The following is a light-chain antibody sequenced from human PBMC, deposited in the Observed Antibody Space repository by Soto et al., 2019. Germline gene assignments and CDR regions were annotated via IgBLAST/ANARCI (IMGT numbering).Light chain of an antibody. V-gene: IGLV2-11*01. J-gene: IGLJ1*01. Sequence: QSVLTQPRSVSGSPGQSVTISCTGTSSDVGGYNYVSWYQQHPGKAPKLMIYDVTTRPSGVPDRFSGSKSGNTASLTISGLQAEDEAAYYCSSHAGSYVVFGTGTKVTVL. CDR2: DVT. CDR1: SSDVGGYNY. CDR3: SSHAGSYVV.